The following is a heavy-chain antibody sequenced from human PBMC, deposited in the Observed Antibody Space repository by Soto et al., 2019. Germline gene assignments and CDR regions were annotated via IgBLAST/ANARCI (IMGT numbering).Heavy chain of an antibody. D-gene: IGHD3-16*01. V-gene: IGHV4-31*03. Sequence: SETLSLTCTVSGGSISSGGYYWSWIRQHPGKGLEWIGYIYYSGTTYYNPSLKSRVSTSADTSKNQFSLNLSSVTTADTAVYFCARGLSTSYDNMPHFDSWGQGTLVTVSS. CDR3: ARGLSTSYDNMPHFDS. J-gene: IGHJ4*02. CDR2: IYYSGTT. CDR1: GGSISSGGYY.